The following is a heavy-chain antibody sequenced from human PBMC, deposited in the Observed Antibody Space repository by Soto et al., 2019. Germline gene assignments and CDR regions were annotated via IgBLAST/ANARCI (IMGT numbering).Heavy chain of an antibody. D-gene: IGHD3-10*01. CDR2: IYYSGST. CDR3: ARENYYGSGSYSLGHYFDY. J-gene: IGHJ4*02. Sequence: SETLSLTCTVSGGSISSYYWSWIRQPPGKGLEWIGYIYYSGSTYYNPSLKSRVTISVDTSKNQFSLKLSSVTAADTAVYYCARENYYGSGSYSLGHYFDYWGQGTLVTVSS. CDR1: GGSISSYY. V-gene: IGHV4-59*12.